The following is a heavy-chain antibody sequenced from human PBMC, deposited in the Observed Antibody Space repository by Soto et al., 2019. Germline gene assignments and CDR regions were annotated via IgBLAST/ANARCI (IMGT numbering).Heavy chain of an antibody. CDR3: ARDLGVSTGYYYYGMDG. CDR1: GYTFTSYG. Sequence: ASVKVSCKASGYTFTSYGISWVRQAPGQGLEWMGWISAYNGNTNYAQKLQGRVTMTTDTSTSTAYMELRSLRSDDTAVYYCARDLGVSTGYYYYGMDGWGKGATVTVSS. CDR2: ISAYNGNT. J-gene: IGHJ6*04. V-gene: IGHV1-18*01. D-gene: IGHD4-17*01.